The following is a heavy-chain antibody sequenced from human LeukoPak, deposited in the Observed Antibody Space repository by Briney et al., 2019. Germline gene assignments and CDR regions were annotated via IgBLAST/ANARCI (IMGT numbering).Heavy chain of an antibody. CDR3: ARPARRYCSGGSCYLGPFDY. CDR1: GFTFSAYA. CDR2: IGSDNKP. J-gene: IGHJ4*02. D-gene: IGHD2-15*01. V-gene: IGHV3-23*05. Sequence: GGSLRLSCEASGFTFSAYAMTWVRQAPGKGLEWVSSIGSDNKPHYSESVKGRFTISRDNSKNTLYLQMNSLRAEDTAVYYCARPARRYCSGGSCYLGPFDYWGQGTLVTVSS.